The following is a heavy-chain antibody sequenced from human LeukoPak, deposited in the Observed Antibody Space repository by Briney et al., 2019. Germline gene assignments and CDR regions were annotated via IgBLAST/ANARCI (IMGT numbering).Heavy chain of an antibody. Sequence: PSETLSLTCTVSGGSISSYYWSWIRQPPGKGLEWIGYIYYSGSTNYNPSLKSRVTISVDTSKNQFSLKLSSVTAADTAVYYCASYKGVTKSIQLFDYWGQGTLVTVSS. CDR2: IYYSGST. J-gene: IGHJ4*02. CDR1: GGSISSYY. V-gene: IGHV4-59*12. CDR3: ASYKGVTKSIQLFDY. D-gene: IGHD5-18*01.